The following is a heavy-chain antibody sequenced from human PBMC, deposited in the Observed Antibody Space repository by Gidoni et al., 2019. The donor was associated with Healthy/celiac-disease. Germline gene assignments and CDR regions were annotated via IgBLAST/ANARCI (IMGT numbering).Heavy chain of an antibody. V-gene: IGHV4-34*01. CDR3: ARVQTYYDILTGYYFGWFDP. D-gene: IGHD3-9*01. J-gene: IGHJ5*02. CDR1: GRCLIGYH. CDR2: INHSGST. Sequence: QAHPQQRSAGLLNPSETLLLTCPAYGRCLIGYHSAGIGQPPGEGLEWIGEINHSGSTNYNPSLKSRVTISVDTSKNQFSLKLSSVTAADTAVYYCARVQTYYDILTGYYFGWFDPWGQGTLVTVSS.